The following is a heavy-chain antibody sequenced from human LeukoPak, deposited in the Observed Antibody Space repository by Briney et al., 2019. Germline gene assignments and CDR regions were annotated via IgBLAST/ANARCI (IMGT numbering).Heavy chain of an antibody. CDR2: INWNGGST. V-gene: IGHV3-20*04. D-gene: IGHD3-3*01. Sequence: PGGSLRLSCAASGFTFDDYGMSWVRQAPGKGLEWVSGINWNGGSTGYADSVKGRFTISRDNAKNSLYLQMNSLRAEDTALYYCARVRSLGYDFWSGYRHFDYWGQGTLVTVSS. CDR1: GFTFDDYG. CDR3: ARVRSLGYDFWSGYRHFDY. J-gene: IGHJ4*02.